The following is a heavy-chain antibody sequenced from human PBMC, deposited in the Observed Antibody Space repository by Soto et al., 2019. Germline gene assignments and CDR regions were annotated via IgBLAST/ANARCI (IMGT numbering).Heavy chain of an antibody. CDR1: GFTFDDYA. CDR2: ISWNSGSI. D-gene: IGHD6-13*01. V-gene: IGHV3-9*01. CDR3: AKDIMVAAAGPYYYYYMDV. J-gene: IGHJ6*03. Sequence: GGSLRLSCAASGFTFDDYAMHWVRQAPGKGLEWVSGISWNSGSIGYADSVKGRFTISRDNAKNSLYLQMNSLRAEDTALYYCAKDIMVAAAGPYYYYYMDVWGKGTTVTVSS.